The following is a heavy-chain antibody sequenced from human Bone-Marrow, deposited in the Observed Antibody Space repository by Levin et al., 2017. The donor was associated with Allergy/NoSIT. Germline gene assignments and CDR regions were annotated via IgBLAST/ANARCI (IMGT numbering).Heavy chain of an antibody. V-gene: IGHV3-21*01. D-gene: IGHD3-22*01. CDR3: ARDDYYDSSGYYYVEVVVGSMDV. Sequence: GESLKISCAASGFTFSSYSMNWVRQAPGKGLEWVSSISSSSSYIYYADSVKGRFTISRDNAKNSLYLQMNSLRAEDTAVYYCARDDYYDSSGYYYVEVVVGSMDVWGQGTTVTVSS. CDR2: ISSSSSYI. CDR1: GFTFSSYS. J-gene: IGHJ6*02.